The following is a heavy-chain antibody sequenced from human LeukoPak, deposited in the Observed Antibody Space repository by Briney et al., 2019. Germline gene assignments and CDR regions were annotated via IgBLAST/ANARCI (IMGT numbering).Heavy chain of an antibody. CDR2: IYTSGST. CDR1: GGSISSGSYY. CDR3: ARGVKWEVLSAFDI. D-gene: IGHD1-26*01. J-gene: IGHJ3*02. Sequence: SQTLSLTCTVSGGSISSGSYYWSWIRQPAGKGLEWIGRIYTSGSTNYNPSLKSRVTISVDTSKNQFSLKLSSVTAADTAVYYCARGVKWEVLSAFDIWGQGTMVTVSS. V-gene: IGHV4-61*02.